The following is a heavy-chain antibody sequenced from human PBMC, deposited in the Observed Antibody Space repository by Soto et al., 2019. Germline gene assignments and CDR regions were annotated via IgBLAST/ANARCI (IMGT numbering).Heavy chain of an antibody. J-gene: IGHJ4*02. D-gene: IGHD2-15*01. Sequence: EVQLLESGGDLVQPGGSLRLSCAASGFTFGIYAMTWVRQAPGKGLEWVSTISATGGSTFYADSVKGRFTISRDNSKNTLYLQMNSLRAEDTAIYYCAKDLSSYYYFDFWGQVTLVTVSS. CDR2: ISATGGST. CDR1: GFTFGIYA. V-gene: IGHV3-23*01. CDR3: AKDLSSYYYFDF.